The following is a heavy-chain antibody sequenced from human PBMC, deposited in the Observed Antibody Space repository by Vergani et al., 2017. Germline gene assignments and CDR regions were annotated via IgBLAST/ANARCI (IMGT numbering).Heavy chain of an antibody. J-gene: IGHJ4*02. CDR1: GFTFSSYS. D-gene: IGHD6-13*01. Sequence: VQLVESGGGLVKPGGSLRLSCAASGFTFSSYSMHWVRQAPGKGLEWVAVISYDGTNKYYADSVKGRFTISRDNAKNSLYLQMNSLRAEDTAVYYCAREQIAAAGTDFDYWGQGTLVTVSS. CDR2: ISYDGTNK. V-gene: IGHV3-30*03. CDR3: AREQIAAAGTDFDY.